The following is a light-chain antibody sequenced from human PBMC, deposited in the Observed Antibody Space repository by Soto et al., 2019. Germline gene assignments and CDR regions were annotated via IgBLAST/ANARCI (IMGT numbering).Light chain of an antibody. J-gene: IGLJ1*01. CDR1: SSDVGGYNY. CDR2: DVS. CDR3: SSYTSSSTV. Sequence: QSVLTQPASVSGSPGQSITISCTGTSSDVGGYNYVSWYQQHPGKAPKLMIYDVSNRPSGVSNRFSGSKSGNTASLTISGLQAEDESDYYGSSYTSSSTVFGTGTKLTVL. V-gene: IGLV2-14*01.